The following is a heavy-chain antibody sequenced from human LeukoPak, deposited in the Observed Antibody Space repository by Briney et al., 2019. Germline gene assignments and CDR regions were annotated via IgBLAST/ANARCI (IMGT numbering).Heavy chain of an antibody. CDR2: IIPILGIA. J-gene: IGHJ6*02. CDR3: ARGGYSYYYYGMDV. V-gene: IGHV1-69*04. CDR1: GYTFTGYY. D-gene: IGHD5-12*01. Sequence: SVKVSCKASGYTFTGYYMHWVRQAPGQGLEWMGRIIPILGIANYAQKFQGRVTITADKSTSTAYMELSSLRSEDTAVYYCARGGYSYYYYGMDVWGQGTTVTVSS.